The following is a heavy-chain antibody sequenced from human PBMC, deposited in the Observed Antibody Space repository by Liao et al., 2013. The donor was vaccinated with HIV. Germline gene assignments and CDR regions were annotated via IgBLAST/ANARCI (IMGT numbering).Heavy chain of an antibody. D-gene: IGHD3-3*01. CDR2: IFYSGKT. CDR1: GVSISSYY. J-gene: IGHJ4*02. CDR3: ASFSFTSFWSGYYNG. Sequence: QVQLRESGPGLVKASETLSLSCTVSGVSISSYYWSWIRQSPGKGLEWIGYIFYSGKTDYNPSLKSRVSISLDRAKSQFSLKVTSVTAADTAVYYCASFSFTSFWSGYYNGWGQGALVTVSS. V-gene: IGHV4-59*01.